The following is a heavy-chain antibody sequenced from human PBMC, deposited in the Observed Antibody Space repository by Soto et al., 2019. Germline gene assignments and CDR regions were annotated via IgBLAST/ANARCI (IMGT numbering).Heavy chain of an antibody. Sequence: QVQLVESGGGVVQPGRSLRLSCAASGFTFSSYAMHWVRQAPGKGLEWVAVISYDGSNKYYADSVKGRFTISRDNSKNTLYLQMNSLRAEDTAVYYCARNLAVDYGDYWGYFDYWVQGTLVTVSS. CDR1: GFTFSSYA. CDR2: ISYDGSNK. V-gene: IGHV3-30-3*01. CDR3: ARNLAVDYGDYWGYFDY. D-gene: IGHD4-17*01. J-gene: IGHJ4*02.